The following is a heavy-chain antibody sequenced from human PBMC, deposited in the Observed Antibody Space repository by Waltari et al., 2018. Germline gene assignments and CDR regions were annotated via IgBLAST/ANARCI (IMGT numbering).Heavy chain of an antibody. CDR2: ISSTGRNT. CDR3: ARGPPTLTSTTFQSDS. CDR1: GFTFSDYY. Sequence: QERLVEAGGALVQAGGSLSLSCGASGFTFSDYYMRWIRQDSGKGLAWVADISSTGRNTDYGDSVRGRFTISRDNTKNALYLQMHSLRVEDTAVYFCARGPPTLTSTTFQSDSWGQGTLVTVSS. D-gene: IGHD2-2*01. V-gene: IGHV3-11*06. J-gene: IGHJ5*02.